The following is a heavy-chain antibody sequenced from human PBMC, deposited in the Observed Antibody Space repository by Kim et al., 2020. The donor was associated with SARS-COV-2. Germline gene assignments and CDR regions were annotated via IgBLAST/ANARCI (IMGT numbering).Heavy chain of an antibody. V-gene: IGHV4-34*01. Sequence: SETLSLTCAVYGGSFSGYYWSWIRQPPGKGLEWIGEINHSGSTNYNPSLKSRVTISVDTSKNQFSLKLSSVTAADTAVYYCARVGGSRYYYYYYYMDVWG. CDR2: INHSGST. D-gene: IGHD3-3*01. J-gene: IGHJ6*03. CDR1: GGSFSGYY. CDR3: ARVGGSRYYYYYYYMDV.